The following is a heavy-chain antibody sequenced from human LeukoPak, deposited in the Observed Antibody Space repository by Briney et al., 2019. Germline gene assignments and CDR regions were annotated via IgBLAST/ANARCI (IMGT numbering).Heavy chain of an antibody. CDR2: IIGNGRDI. J-gene: IGHJ4*02. Sequence: GGSLRLSCAASGFSFSIYAMNWVRQAPGKGLEWVSLIIGNGRDIRYADSVTGRFTIPRDNSKNILYLQMNSLRAEDTAVYFCAKDLTPDGLYELDSWGQGTLVTVSS. D-gene: IGHD5/OR15-5a*01. CDR3: AKDLTPDGLYELDS. CDR1: GFSFSIYA. V-gene: IGHV3-23*01.